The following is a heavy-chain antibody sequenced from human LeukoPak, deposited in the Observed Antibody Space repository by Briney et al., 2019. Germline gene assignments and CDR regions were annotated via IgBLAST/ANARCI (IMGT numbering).Heavy chain of an antibody. Sequence: GGSLRLSCAASGFTFSSYETNWVRQAPGKGLEWVSYISSSGSTIYYADSVKGRFTISRDNAKNSLYLQMNSLRAEDTAVYYCARAFYYDSSGYYYVSPHFDYWGQGTLVTVSS. CDR3: ARAFYYDSSGYYYVSPHFDY. D-gene: IGHD3-22*01. V-gene: IGHV3-48*03. CDR1: GFTFSSYE. J-gene: IGHJ4*02. CDR2: ISSSGSTI.